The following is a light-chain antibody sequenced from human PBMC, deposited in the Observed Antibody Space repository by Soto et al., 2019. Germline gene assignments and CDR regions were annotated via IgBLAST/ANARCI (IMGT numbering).Light chain of an antibody. CDR3: QQYNKWPSWT. CDR1: QGVSSN. CDR2: GAS. V-gene: IGKV3-15*01. J-gene: IGKJ1*01. Sequence: DIVMTQSPATLSVSPGKRATNSCRASQGVSSNLAWYQQKPGQAPRLLIYGASTRATGIPARFSGSGFGTDFTLTISSLQSEDFAVYYCQQYNKWPSWTFGQGTKV.